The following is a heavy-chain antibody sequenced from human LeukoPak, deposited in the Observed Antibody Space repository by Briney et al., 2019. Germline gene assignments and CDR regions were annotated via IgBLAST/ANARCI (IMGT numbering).Heavy chain of an antibody. J-gene: IGHJ4*02. CDR3: AKGSDFWSGYFLDY. CDR2: IWYDGSNK. D-gene: IGHD3-3*01. V-gene: IGHV3-33*06. Sequence: GGSLRLSCGASGFTFSSYGMHWVRQAPGKGLEWVAVIWYDGSNKYYADSVKGRFTISRDNSKNTLYLQMNSLRAEDTAVYYCAKGSDFWSGYFLDYWGQGTLVTVSS. CDR1: GFTFSSYG.